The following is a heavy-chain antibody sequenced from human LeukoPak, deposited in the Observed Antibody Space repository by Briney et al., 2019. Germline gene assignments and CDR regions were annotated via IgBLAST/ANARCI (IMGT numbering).Heavy chain of an antibody. D-gene: IGHD6-19*01. CDR2: ISSSSSTI. Sequence: PGGSLRLSCAASGFTFSSYSMNWVRQAPGKGLEWVSYISSSSSTIYYADSVKGRFTISRDNAKNSLYLQMNSLRAEDTAVYYCARDISSGWYLQYYFDYWGQGTLVTVSS. J-gene: IGHJ4*02. CDR1: GFTFSSYS. CDR3: ARDISSGWYLQYYFDY. V-gene: IGHV3-48*01.